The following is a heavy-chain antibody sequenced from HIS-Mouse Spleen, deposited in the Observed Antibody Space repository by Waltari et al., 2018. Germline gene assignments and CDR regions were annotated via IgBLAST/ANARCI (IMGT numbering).Heavy chain of an antibody. CDR3: AREIPYSSSWYDWYFDL. Sequence: QLQLQESGPGLVKPSETLSLTCTVSGGSISSSSYYWGWIRQPPGKGLAWFGIIYYTGVPNYNPSLKSGVTISVDTSKNQFSLKLSSVTAADTAVYYCAREIPYSSSWYDWYFDLWGRGTLVTVSS. CDR1: GGSISSSSYY. V-gene: IGHV4-39*07. CDR2: IYYTGVP. J-gene: IGHJ2*01. D-gene: IGHD6-13*01.